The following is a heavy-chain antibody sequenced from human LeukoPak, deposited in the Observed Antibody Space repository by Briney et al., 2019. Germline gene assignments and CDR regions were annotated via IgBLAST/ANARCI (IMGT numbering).Heavy chain of an antibody. CDR2: ISSSSSYI. V-gene: IGHV3-21*01. J-gene: IGHJ4*02. CDR3: ARSSVGLGPDY. D-gene: IGHD3/OR15-3a*01. Sequence: GGSLRLSCAASGFTFSSYSMNWVRQAPGKGLEWVSSISSSSSYIYYADSVKGRFTISRDNAKNSLYLQMNSLRAEDTAVYYCARSSVGLGPDYWGRGTLVTISS. CDR1: GFTFSSYS.